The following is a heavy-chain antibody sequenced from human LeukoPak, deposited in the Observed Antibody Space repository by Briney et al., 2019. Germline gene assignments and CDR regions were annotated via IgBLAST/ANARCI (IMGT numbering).Heavy chain of an antibody. CDR1: GGSISDTTHY. CDR3: ARAYRYGVNYYGSGSPSHYFDY. CDR2: MHYSGST. J-gene: IGHJ4*02. Sequence: SETLSLTCTVSGGSISDTTHYWSWIRQFPGKGLEWIGSMHYSGSTNYNPSLKSRVTISVDTSKNQFSLKLSSVTAADTAVYYCARAYRYGVNYYGSGSPSHYFDYWGQGTLVTVSS. D-gene: IGHD3-10*01. V-gene: IGHV4-39*07.